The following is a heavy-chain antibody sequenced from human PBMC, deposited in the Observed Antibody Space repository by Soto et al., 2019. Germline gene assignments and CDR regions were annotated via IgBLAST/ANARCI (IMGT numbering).Heavy chain of an antibody. CDR1: GGSISSDHYY. CDR2: IYYIGST. V-gene: IGHV4-31*03. D-gene: IGHD3-22*01. CDR3: VRVEDTSGYPFDS. J-gene: IGHJ4*02. Sequence: SETLSLTCTVSGGSISSDHYYWTWVRQHPWKGLEWIGCIYYIGSTSYNPSLKSRLTISMDTPKNQFSLKLSSVTAADTAVYYCVRVEDTSGYPFDSWGKGTLVTVSS.